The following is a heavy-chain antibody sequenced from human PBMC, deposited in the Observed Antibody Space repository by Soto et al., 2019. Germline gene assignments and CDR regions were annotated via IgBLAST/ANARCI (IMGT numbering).Heavy chain of an antibody. CDR2: ISFGGSNK. D-gene: IGHD6-19*01. CDR1: GCTFSTYA. V-gene: IGHV3-30-3*01. J-gene: IGHJ4*02. Sequence: PGGSLRLSGASAGCTFSTYALNWVSQTPGKGLEWVAVISFGGSNKYYADSVKGRFTISRDNSKNTLFLQMNSLRPDDTAVYHCASGIVAMAGTKGDYFDYWGQGSLVTVSS. CDR3: ASGIVAMAGTKGDYFDY.